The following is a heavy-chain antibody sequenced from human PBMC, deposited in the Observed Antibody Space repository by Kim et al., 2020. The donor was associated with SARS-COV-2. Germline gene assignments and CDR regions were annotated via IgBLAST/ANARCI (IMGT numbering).Heavy chain of an antibody. D-gene: IGHD3-22*01. V-gene: IGHV3-53*01. CDR1: GFTVSSNY. J-gene: IGHJ3*02. CDR3: ARVGRQDQDYYYDSSGYHSADAFDI. Sequence: GGSLRLSCAASGFTVSSNYMSWVRQAPGKGLEWVSVIYSGGSTYYADSVKGRFTISRDNSKNTLYLQMNSLRAEDTAVYYCARVGRQDQDYYYDSSGYHSADAFDIWGQGTMVTVSS. CDR2: IYSGGST.